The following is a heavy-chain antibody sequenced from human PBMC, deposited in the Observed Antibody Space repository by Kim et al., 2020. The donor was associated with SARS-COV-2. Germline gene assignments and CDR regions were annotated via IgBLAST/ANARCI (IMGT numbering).Heavy chain of an antibody. CDR3: AKDRAPITMVRGVIITLRGDGMDV. CDR1: GFTFSSYG. Sequence: GGSLRLSCAASGFTFSSYGMHWVRQAPGKGLEWVAVISYDGSNKYYADSVKGRFTISRDNSKNTLYLQMNSLRAEDTAVYYCAKDRAPITMVRGVIITLRGDGMDVWGQGTTVTVSS. CDR2: ISYDGSNK. V-gene: IGHV3-30*18. J-gene: IGHJ6*02. D-gene: IGHD3-10*01.